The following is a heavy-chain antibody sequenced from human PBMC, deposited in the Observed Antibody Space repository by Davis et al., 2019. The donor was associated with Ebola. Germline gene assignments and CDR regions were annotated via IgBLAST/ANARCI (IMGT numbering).Heavy chain of an antibody. J-gene: IGHJ4*02. D-gene: IGHD3-10*01. CDR3: ASRGD. Sequence: GGSLRLSCVASGFTFSNYGMHWVRQAPGKGLEWVAFISYHGKNIPYADSVWGRFTIPRDNSKNTLYLQMNSLRPDDTAVYYCASRGDWGQGTLVTVSS. CDR1: GFTFSNYG. V-gene: IGHV3-30*03. CDR2: ISYHGKNI.